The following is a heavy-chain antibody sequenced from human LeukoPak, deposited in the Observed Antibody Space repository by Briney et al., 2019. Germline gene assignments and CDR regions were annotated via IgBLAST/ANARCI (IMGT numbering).Heavy chain of an antibody. Sequence: SVNVSFKASGGTFSSYAISWVRQAPGQGLEWMGGIIPIFGTANYAQKFQGRVTITADESTSTASMELSSLRSEDTAVYYCARQKDYGDDYWGQGTLVTVSS. CDR1: GGTFSSYA. J-gene: IGHJ4*02. CDR3: ARQKDYGDDY. V-gene: IGHV1-69*13. D-gene: IGHD4-17*01. CDR2: IIPIFGTA.